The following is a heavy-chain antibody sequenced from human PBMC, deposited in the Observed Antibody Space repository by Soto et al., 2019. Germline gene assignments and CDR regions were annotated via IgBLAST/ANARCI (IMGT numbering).Heavy chain of an antibody. J-gene: IGHJ6*02. CDR1: GCSFSSYT. D-gene: IGHD6-6*01. CDR3: ARDQRSSDV. V-gene: IGHV1-18*01. CDR2: ISAYNGNT. Sequence: ASVKVSCKACGCSFSSYTISWVRQAPGQGLEWMGRISAYNGNTNYAQKLQGRVTMTTDTSTSTAYMELRSLRSDDTAVYYCARDQRSSDVWGQGTTVTVSS.